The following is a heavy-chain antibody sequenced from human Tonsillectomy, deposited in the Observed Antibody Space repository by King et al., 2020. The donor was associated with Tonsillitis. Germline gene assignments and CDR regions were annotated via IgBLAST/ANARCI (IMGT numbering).Heavy chain of an antibody. CDR3: ARRWGTAMVTHWYFDL. J-gene: IGHJ2*01. V-gene: IGHV4-59*08. CDR2: ISYSGST. Sequence: QLQESGPGLVKPSETLSLSCTLSGGSISRYYWSWIRQPPGKGLEWIGYISYSGSTNYNPSLKCRVTISVDTSKNPFSLKLSSVTAADTAVYYCARRWGTAMVTHWYFDLWGRGTLVTVSS. CDR1: GGSISRYY. D-gene: IGHD5-18*01.